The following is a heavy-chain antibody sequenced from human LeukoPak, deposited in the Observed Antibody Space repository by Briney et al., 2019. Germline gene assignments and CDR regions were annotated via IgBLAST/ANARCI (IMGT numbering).Heavy chain of an antibody. CDR2: IYSGGST. D-gene: IGHD3-22*01. CDR3: ARDHKYYYDSSGYFDY. V-gene: IGHV3-53*01. CDR1: GFTVSSNY. Sequence: GGSLRLSCAASGFTVSSNYMSWVRQAPGKGLEWVSVIYSGGSTYYADSVKGRFTISRDNSKNTLYLQMNSLRAEDTAVYYCARDHKYYYDSSGYFDYWGQGTLVTVSS. J-gene: IGHJ4*02.